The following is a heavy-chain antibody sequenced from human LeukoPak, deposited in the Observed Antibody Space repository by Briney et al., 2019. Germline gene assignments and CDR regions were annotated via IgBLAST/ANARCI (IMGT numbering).Heavy chain of an antibody. Sequence: ASVKVSCKASGYTFTIYYMHWMRQAPAQGLEWMGIINTSGGSTSYAQTFQGRVTMTRDTSTSTVYMELSSLRSEDTAVYYCARESEAVAGTPLGYWGQGTLVTVSS. CDR3: ARESEAVAGTPLGY. CDR2: INTSGGST. D-gene: IGHD6-19*01. CDR1: GYTFTIYY. J-gene: IGHJ4*02. V-gene: IGHV1-46*01.